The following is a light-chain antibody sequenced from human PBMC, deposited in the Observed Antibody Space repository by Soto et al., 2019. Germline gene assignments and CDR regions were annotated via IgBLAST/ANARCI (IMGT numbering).Light chain of an antibody. J-gene: IGKJ1*01. V-gene: IGKV3-20*01. CDR1: QSVSSNY. CDR3: QQYGTSWT. CDR2: GAS. Sequence: EIVLTQSPGTLSLSPGERATLSCRASQSVSSNYLAWYQQKPGQAPRLLIYGASSRATGVPDRFSGSGSGTDFILTISRLEPEDFAGYYCQQYGTSWTFGQGAKVDIK.